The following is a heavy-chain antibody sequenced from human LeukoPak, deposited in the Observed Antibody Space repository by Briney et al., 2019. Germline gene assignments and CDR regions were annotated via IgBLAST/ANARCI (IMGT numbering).Heavy chain of an antibody. CDR1: GGTFSSYA. V-gene: IGHV1-69*05. J-gene: IGHJ4*02. Sequence: SVKVFCKASGGTFSSYAISWVRQAPGQGLEWMGGIIPIFGTANYAQKFQGRVTITTDESTSTAYMELSSLRSEDTAVYYCARSYSNYASFDYWGQGTLVTVSS. D-gene: IGHD4-11*01. CDR2: IIPIFGTA. CDR3: ARSYSNYASFDY.